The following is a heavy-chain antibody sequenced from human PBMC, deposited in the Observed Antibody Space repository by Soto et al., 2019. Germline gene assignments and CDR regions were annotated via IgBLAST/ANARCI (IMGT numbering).Heavy chain of an antibody. CDR2: IYPGDSDT. CDR3: ARHIRGSYHYFDY. J-gene: IGHJ4*02. Sequence: PGESLKISCKGSGYSFTSYWIGWVRQMPGQGLGWMGIIYPGDSDTRYSPSFQGQVTISADKSISTAYLQWSSLKASDTAMYYCARHIRGSYHYFDYWGQGTLVTVSS. V-gene: IGHV5-51*01. D-gene: IGHD1-26*01. CDR1: GYSFTSYW.